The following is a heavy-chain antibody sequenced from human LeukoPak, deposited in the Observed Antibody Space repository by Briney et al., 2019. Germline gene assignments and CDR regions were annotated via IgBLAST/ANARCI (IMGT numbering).Heavy chain of an antibody. V-gene: IGHV3-64D*06. CDR3: AKNDGNIWQPHS. Sequence: GGSLRLSCSTSGFTFSNFVMQWVRQTPGKGLEYVSVISTDGSQYYPDSVKGRFTIFRDNSKNTLYLQMNSLRPEDTAIYYCAKNDGNIWQPHSWGQGTLVTVST. CDR1: GFTFSNFV. CDR2: ISTDGSQ. J-gene: IGHJ4*02.